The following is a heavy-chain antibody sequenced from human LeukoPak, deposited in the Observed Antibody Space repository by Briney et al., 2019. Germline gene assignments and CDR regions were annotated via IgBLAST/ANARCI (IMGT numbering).Heavy chain of an antibody. V-gene: IGHV4-39*07. CDR1: GDSISSGHYY. J-gene: IGHJ4*02. CDR2: SKYGGNT. Sequence: SETLSLTCTVSGDSISSGHYYWGWIRQPPGKGLEWIGSSKYGGNTYYNPSLKSRVTISLDTSKNQFSLKPNSVTAADTAIYYRARDVPYLSFDYWGQGTLVTVSS. CDR3: ARDVPYLSFDY. D-gene: IGHD2/OR15-2a*01.